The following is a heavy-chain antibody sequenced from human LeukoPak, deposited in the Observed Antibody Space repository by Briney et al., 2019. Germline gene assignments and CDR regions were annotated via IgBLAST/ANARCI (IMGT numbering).Heavy chain of an antibody. J-gene: IGHJ5*02. D-gene: IGHD3-16*01. Sequence: GGALRLSCAASGFSFTSYWLSWVRQAPGKGLQWVANINQDGSEIHYADSVKGRFTISRDNAENSVYLQMSSLRAEDTAVYYCARDHRFGGVPHWSDPCGQGTLVTVSS. CDR1: GFSFTSYW. CDR2: INQDGSEI. V-gene: IGHV3-7*01. CDR3: ARDHRFGGVPHWSDP.